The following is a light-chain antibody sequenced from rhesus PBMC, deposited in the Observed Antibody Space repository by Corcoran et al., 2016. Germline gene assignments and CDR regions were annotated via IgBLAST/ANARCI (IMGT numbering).Light chain of an antibody. CDR2: RAS. J-gene: IGKJ3*01. CDR3: QQHEISPFT. Sequence: DIQMTQSPSSLSASVGDRVTITCRASQGIRDWLAWSQPKPGKAPKLLIYRASNLETGVPSRFSVSGSRTDFTLTISSLQPEDIATYYCQQHEISPFTFGPGTKLDIK. CDR1: QGIRDW. V-gene: IGKV1-69*01.